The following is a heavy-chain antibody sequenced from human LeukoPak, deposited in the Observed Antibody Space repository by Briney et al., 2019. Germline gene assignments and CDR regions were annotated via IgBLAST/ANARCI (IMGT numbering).Heavy chain of an antibody. CDR3: ARGPYCSSTSCYTHYYYYMAV. V-gene: IGHV3-21*01. D-gene: IGHD2-2*02. J-gene: IGHJ6*03. Sequence: GGSLRLSCAASGFTFSSYSMNCLRQAPGKGLEWVSSISSSSSYIYYADSVEGRFTSSRDNAKNSLYLQMNSLRAEDTAVYYCARGPYCSSTSCYTHYYYYMAVWGKGTTVTVSS. CDR2: ISSSSSYI. CDR1: GFTFSSYS.